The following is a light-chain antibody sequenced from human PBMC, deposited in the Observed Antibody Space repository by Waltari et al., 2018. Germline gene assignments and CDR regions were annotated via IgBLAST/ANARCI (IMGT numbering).Light chain of an antibody. Sequence: DIQMTQSPSSLSASVGDRVTITCRASQSISSYLNWYQQKPGKAPKLLIYAASSLQSGVPSRVSGSGSGTDFTLTISSLQPEDFATYYCQQSYSTPLTFGGGTKVEIK. J-gene: IGKJ4*01. CDR3: QQSYSTPLT. CDR2: AAS. CDR1: QSISSY. V-gene: IGKV1-39*01.